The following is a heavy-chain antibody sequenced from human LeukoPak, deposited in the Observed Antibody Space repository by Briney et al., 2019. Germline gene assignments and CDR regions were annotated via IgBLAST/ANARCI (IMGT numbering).Heavy chain of an antibody. V-gene: IGHV4-61*02. D-gene: IGHD3-10*01. J-gene: IGHJ6*03. CDR3: AGDRRFSYYYYMDV. Sequence: PSETLSLTCTVSGGSISSGSYYWSWIRQPAGKGLEWIGRIYTSGSTNYNPSLKSRVTISVDTSKNQFSLKLSSVTAADTAVYYCAGDRRFSYYYYMDVWGKGTTVTVSS. CDR1: GGSISSGSYY. CDR2: IYTSGST.